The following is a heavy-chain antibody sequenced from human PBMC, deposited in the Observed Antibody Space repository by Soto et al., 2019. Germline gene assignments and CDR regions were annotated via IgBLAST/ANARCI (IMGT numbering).Heavy chain of an antibody. J-gene: IGHJ4*02. CDR3: ARTVKDIVVVVAVPYFDY. CDR1: GGSISSGGYY. Sequence: SETLSLTCTVSGGSISSGGYYWSWIRQHPGKGLEWIGYIYYSGSTYYNPSLKSRVTISVDTSKNQFSLKLSSVTAADTAVYYCARTVKDIVVVVAVPYFDYSGQGPLVTVYS. CDR2: IYYSGST. D-gene: IGHD2-15*01. V-gene: IGHV4-31*03.